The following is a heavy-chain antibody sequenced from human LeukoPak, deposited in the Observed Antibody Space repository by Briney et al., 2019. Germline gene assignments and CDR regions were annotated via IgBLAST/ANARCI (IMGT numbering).Heavy chain of an antibody. J-gene: IGHJ6*03. V-gene: IGHV4-38-2*02. CDR2: INHSGST. Sequence: SETLSLTCTVSGYSISSGYYWGWIRQPPGKGLEWIGEINHSGSTNYNPSLKSRVTISVDTSKNQFSLKLSSVTAADTAVYYCARGRKFYYGSGPFYMDVWGKGTTVTVSS. D-gene: IGHD3-10*01. CDR3: ARGRKFYYGSGPFYMDV. CDR1: GYSISSGYY.